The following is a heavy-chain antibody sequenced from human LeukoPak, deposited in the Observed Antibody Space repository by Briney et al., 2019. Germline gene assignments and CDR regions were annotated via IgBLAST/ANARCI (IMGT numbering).Heavy chain of an antibody. CDR2: ISNIGTSI. V-gene: IGHV3-21*01. J-gene: IGHJ4*02. CDR3: AKDGYSGSYAIDY. Sequence: GGSLRLSCAASGFTVSTYWMNWVRQAPGKGLERVSSISNIGTSIYYADSVKGRFTISRDNSKNTLYLQMNSLRAEDTAVYYCAKDGYSGSYAIDYWGQGTLVTVSS. D-gene: IGHD1-26*01. CDR1: GFTVSTYW.